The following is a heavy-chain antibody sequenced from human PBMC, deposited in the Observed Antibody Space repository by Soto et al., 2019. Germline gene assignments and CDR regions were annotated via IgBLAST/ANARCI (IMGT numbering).Heavy chain of an antibody. CDR2: INHSAST. D-gene: IGHD3-22*01. CDR3: AGTYYYDSSGFWPP. CDR1: GGSFSGYY. Sequence: PSETLSLTCAVYGGSFSGYYWSWIRQPPGKGLEWIGEINHSASTNYNPSLKSRVTISVDTSKNQFSLKLSSVTAADTAVYYCAGTYYYDSSGFWPPWGKGNMVTVSA. V-gene: IGHV4-34*01. J-gene: IGHJ5*02.